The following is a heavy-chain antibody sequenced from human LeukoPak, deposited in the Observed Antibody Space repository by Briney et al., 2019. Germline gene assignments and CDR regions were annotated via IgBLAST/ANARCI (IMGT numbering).Heavy chain of an antibody. CDR3: ARARNGSSSSWYVYHDAFDI. V-gene: IGHV3-30*02. Sequence: GGSLRLSCAASGFTFSSCSMHWVRQAPGKGLEWVAFIRYDGSNKKYADSVKGRFTISRDNSKNTLYLQMNSLRAEDTAVYYCARARNGSSSSWYVYHDAFDIWGQGTMVTVSS. J-gene: IGHJ3*02. D-gene: IGHD6-13*01. CDR2: IRYDGSNK. CDR1: GFTFSSCS.